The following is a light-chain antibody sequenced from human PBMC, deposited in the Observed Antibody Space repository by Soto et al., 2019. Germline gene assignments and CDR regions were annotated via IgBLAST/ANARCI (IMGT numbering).Light chain of an antibody. Sequence: EIVLTHSPATLSLSPCERATLSWSASQSVSSYLAWYQQKPGQAPRLLMFGASTRATGIPARFSGSGSGTEFTLTISSLQSEDFAVYYCHQYNNWPPWTFGQGTKVDIK. V-gene: IGKV3-15*01. CDR2: GAS. J-gene: IGKJ1*01. CDR3: HQYNNWPPWT. CDR1: QSVSSY.